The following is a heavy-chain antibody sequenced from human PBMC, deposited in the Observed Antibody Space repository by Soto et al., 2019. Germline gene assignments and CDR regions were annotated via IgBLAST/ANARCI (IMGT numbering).Heavy chain of an antibody. CDR2: LNPNGTFT. CDR3: ARGGTSTTDGGLFYN. Sequence: EVQLVESGGGLVQPGGSLRLSCAGSGFTFSGYWMHWVRQAPGKGPVWVSRLNPNGTFTTNADSVKGRFTISRDNAKNTVYLQMNSLRADDTAVYYCARGGTSTTDGGLFYNGGQGTLVTVSS. J-gene: IGHJ4*02. D-gene: IGHD2-2*01. CDR1: GFTFSGYW. V-gene: IGHV3-74*01.